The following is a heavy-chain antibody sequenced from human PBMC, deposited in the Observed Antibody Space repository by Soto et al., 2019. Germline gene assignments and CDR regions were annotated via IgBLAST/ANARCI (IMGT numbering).Heavy chain of an antibody. D-gene: IGHD2-2*01. V-gene: IGHV3-7*01. Sequence: EVQLVQSGGDLVQPGGSLRLSCVASGFTFSTYWMTWVRQAPGRGLEWVAGIKEDGSEEDYVDSVKGRFSISRDNAKTSLYLQLNSLRAEDTAVYYCATAISSPFSNFDYWGQGSLVTVSS. CDR3: ATAISSPFSNFDY. J-gene: IGHJ4*02. CDR1: GFTFSTYW. CDR2: IKEDGSEE.